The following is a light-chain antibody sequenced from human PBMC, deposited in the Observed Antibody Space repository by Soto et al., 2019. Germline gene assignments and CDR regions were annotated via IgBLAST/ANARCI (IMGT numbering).Light chain of an antibody. CDR2: EVS. J-gene: IGLJ2*01. CDR1: SSDVGGYNF. Sequence: QSALTQPASVSGSPGQSITISCIGSSSDVGGYNFVSWYQHHPGRVPKPMIFEVSDRPSGVSNRFSGSKSGNTAYLTISGLQAEDEADYYCSSLSSTSTIIFGGGTKVTVL. CDR3: SSLSSTSTII. V-gene: IGLV2-14*01.